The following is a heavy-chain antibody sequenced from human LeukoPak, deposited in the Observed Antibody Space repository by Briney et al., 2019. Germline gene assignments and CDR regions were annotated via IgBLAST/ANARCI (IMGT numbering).Heavy chain of an antibody. J-gene: IGHJ5*02. CDR2: IYYTGST. CDR1: GGSISSFY. CDR3: ARRAVAGTFNWFDP. V-gene: IGHV4-59*08. Sequence: SETLSLTCTVSGGSISSFYWSWIRQPPGKGLEWIGYIYYTGSTNYNPSLKSRLTISVDVSKNQFSLKLSSVTATDTAVYYCARRAVAGTFNWFDPWGQGTLVTVSS. D-gene: IGHD6-19*01.